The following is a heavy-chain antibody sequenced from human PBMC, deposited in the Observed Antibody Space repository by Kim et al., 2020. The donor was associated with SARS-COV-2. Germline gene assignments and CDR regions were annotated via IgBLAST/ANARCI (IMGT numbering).Heavy chain of an antibody. J-gene: IGHJ6*03. D-gene: IGHD6-13*01. Sequence: GGSLRLSCAASGFTFGDYAMHWVRQAPGKGLEWVSGISWNSGSIGYADSVKGRFTISRDNAKNSLYLRMNSLRAEDTALYYCANLAGAHIAAAGTAYYYYYMDVWGKGTTVTVSS. V-gene: IGHV3-9*01. CDR1: GFTFGDYA. CDR3: ANLAGAHIAAAGTAYYYYYMDV. CDR2: ISWNSGSI.